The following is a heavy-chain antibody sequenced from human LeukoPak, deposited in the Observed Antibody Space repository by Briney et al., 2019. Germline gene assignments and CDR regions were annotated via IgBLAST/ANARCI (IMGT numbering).Heavy chain of an antibody. J-gene: IGHJ4*02. V-gene: IGHV1-2*02. CDR1: GYTFTGYY. CDR3: ARDRGLAGRRNFDY. D-gene: IGHD3-10*01. CDR2: INPNSGGT. Sequence: EASVKVSCKASGYTFTGYYMHWVRQAPGQGLEWMGWINPNSGGTNYAQKFQGRVTMTRDTSISTAYMELSRLRSDDTAVYYCARDRGLAGRRNFDYWGQGTLVTVSS.